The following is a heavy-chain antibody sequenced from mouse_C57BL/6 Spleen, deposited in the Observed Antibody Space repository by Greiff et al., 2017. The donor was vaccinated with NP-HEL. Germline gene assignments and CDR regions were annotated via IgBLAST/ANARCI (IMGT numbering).Heavy chain of an antibody. Sequence: VQLQQSGAELVKPGASVKLSCKASGYTFTSYWMHWVKQRPGQGLEWIGMIHPNSGSTNYNEKFKSKATLTLDKSSSTAYMQLSSLTSEDSAVFYCARDCDSSYWGYYGVWGTATTVTVS. J-gene: IGHJ1*03. CDR3: ARDCDSSYWGYYGV. D-gene: IGHD1-1*01. CDR1: GYTFTSYW. CDR2: IHPNSGST. V-gene: IGHV1-64*01.